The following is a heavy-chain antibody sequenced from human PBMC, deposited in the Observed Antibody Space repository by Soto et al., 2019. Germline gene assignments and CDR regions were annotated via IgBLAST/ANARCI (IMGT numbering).Heavy chain of an antibody. CDR1: GGSINNYY. Sequence: PSETLSLTCPFSGGSINNYYWIWIRQPPGKGLEWIGYIYYSGSTNYNPSLKSRVTISIDTSKNQFSLKLSSVTAADTAVYYCGGNYYDNSGYYAPSWFDPWGQGTLVTVSS. J-gene: IGHJ5*02. D-gene: IGHD3-22*01. V-gene: IGHV4-59*01. CDR2: IYYSGST. CDR3: GGNYYDNSGYYAPSWFDP.